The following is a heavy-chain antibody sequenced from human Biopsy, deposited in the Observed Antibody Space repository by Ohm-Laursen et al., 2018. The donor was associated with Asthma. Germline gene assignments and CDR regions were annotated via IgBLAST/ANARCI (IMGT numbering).Heavy chain of an antibody. Sequence: ESSVKVSCKFSGYSLTDLSMHWVRQAPGQGLEWMGGHDHEEGGTANARRFQGRVTMTEDTSTDTAYMELSSLSSDDTAVYYCASDFPKDYVRYNFQFWGQGTLVTVSS. D-gene: IGHD4-17*01. V-gene: IGHV1-24*01. CDR1: GYSLTDLS. CDR3: ASDFPKDYVRYNFQF. CDR2: HDHEEGGT. J-gene: IGHJ4*02.